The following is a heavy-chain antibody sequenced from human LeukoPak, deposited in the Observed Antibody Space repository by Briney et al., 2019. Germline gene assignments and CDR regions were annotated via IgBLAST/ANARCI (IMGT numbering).Heavy chain of an antibody. CDR3: AKEYCSSTSCYNSFDY. CDR2: IKQDGSEK. V-gene: IGHV3-7*01. J-gene: IGHJ4*02. D-gene: IGHD2-2*02. CDR1: GFTFSTYW. Sequence: GGSLRLSCAASGFTFSTYWMSWVRQAPGKGLELVANIKQDGSEKYYVDSVKGRFTISRDNAKNSLYLQVNSLRAEDTAVYYCAKEYCSSTSCYNSFDYWGQGTLVTVSS.